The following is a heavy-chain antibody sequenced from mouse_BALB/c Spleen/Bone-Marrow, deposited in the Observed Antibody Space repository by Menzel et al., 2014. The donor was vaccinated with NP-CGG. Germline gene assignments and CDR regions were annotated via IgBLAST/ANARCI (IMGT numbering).Heavy chain of an antibody. CDR3: AKGVVSDY. CDR2: IDPYNGDA. CDR1: GYIFTTYN. D-gene: IGHD1-1*01. J-gene: IGHJ2*01. Sequence: EVQLQQSGPELVKPGASVKVSCKASGYIFTTYNMYWMKQSHGKSLEWIGYIDPYNGDATYNQKFKGKATLTVDKSSSTAYLHLNSLTSEDSAVHYCAKGVVSDYWGQGTALTVSS. V-gene: IGHV1S135*01.